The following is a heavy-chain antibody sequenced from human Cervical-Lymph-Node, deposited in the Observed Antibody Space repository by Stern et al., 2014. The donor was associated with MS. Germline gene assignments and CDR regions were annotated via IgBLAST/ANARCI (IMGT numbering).Heavy chain of an antibody. D-gene: IGHD2-15*01. Sequence: VQLVESGAEVKKPGASVKVSCKASGYTFTGYYMHWVRQAPGQGLEWMGWINPNSGGTNYAQKFQGWVTMTRDTSISTAYMELSRLRSDDTAVYYCARGYCSGGSCYLKDYWGQGTLVTVSS. V-gene: IGHV1-2*04. J-gene: IGHJ4*02. CDR1: GYTFTGYY. CDR3: ARGYCSGGSCYLKDY. CDR2: INPNSGGT.